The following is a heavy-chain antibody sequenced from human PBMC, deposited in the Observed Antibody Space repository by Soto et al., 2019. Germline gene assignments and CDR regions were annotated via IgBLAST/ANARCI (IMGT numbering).Heavy chain of an antibody. J-gene: IGHJ6*02. D-gene: IGHD2-2*03. V-gene: IGHV4-39*01. CDR3: VRLNGYCVSTKCRGYYGMDV. Sequence: QLQLQESGPGLVKPSETLSLTCTVSGGSVSSNDYSWGWVRQSPGKGLEWIGAIYSHDDTHYNPSLLIRVTISVDTSKNEFSFRLNSVTAADTAVYYCVRLNGYCVSTKCRGYYGMDVWGQGTTVTVSS. CDR1: GGSVSSNDYS. CDR2: IYSHDDT.